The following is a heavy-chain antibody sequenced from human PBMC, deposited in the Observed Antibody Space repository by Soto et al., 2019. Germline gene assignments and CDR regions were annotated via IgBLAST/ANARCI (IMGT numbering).Heavy chain of an antibody. V-gene: IGHV4-59*08. D-gene: IGHD3-22*01. CDR3: ARHGWLSFHNFDY. CDR1: GGSISSYY. Sequence: SETLSLTCTVSGGSISSYYWSWIRQPPGKGLEWIGYIYYSGSTNYNPSLKSRVTISVDTSKNQFSLKLSSVTAADTAVYYCARHGWLSFHNFDYWGQGTLVTVSS. CDR2: IYYSGST. J-gene: IGHJ4*02.